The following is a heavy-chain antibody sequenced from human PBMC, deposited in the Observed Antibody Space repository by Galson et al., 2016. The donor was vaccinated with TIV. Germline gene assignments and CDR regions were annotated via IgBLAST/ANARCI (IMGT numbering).Heavy chain of an antibody. V-gene: IGHV3-66*02. Sequence: SLRLSCAASELIVSSNYMTWVRQAPGKGLEWVSLVSGGGGTSYADSVKGRFTISRDSSKNTVYLQMNSLRAEDTAVYYCARDRRHCGNECYLYYYYGMDVWGQGQWSPSL. J-gene: IGHJ6*02. CDR2: VSGGGGT. D-gene: IGHD2-21*01. CDR1: ELIVSSNY. CDR3: ARDRRHCGNECYLYYYYGMDV.